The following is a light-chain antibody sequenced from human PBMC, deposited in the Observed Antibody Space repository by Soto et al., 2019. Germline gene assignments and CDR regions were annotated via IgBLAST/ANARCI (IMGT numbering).Light chain of an antibody. J-gene: IGKJ4*01. CDR2: GAS. Sequence: EIVLTQPPATLSVSPGERATLSCRASQSVSSNLAWYQQSPGQAPRLLIYGASTRATGIPTRFSGSGSGTDFTLTISSLQSEDFAVYYCQHYHGWPLTFGGGTKVDIK. CDR3: QHYHGWPLT. CDR1: QSVSSN. V-gene: IGKV3-15*01.